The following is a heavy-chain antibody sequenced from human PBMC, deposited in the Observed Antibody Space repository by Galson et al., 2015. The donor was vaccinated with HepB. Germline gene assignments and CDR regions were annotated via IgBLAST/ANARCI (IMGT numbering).Heavy chain of an antibody. CDR2: IIPIFGTA. Sequence: SVKVSCKASGGTFSSYAISWVRQAPGQGLEWMGGIIPIFGTANYAQKFQGRVTITADESTSTAYMELSSLRSEDTAVYYCARHDGAAYNWNDGSPYYYYGMDVWGQGTTVTVSS. D-gene: IGHD1-1*01. CDR3: ARHDGAAYNWNDGSPYYYYGMDV. V-gene: IGHV1-69*13. CDR1: GGTFSSYA. J-gene: IGHJ6*02.